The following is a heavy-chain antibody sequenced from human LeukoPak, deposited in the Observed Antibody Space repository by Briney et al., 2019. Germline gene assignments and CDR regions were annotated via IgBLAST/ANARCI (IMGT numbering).Heavy chain of an antibody. CDR1: GGSFSGYY. D-gene: IGHD6-6*01. CDR3: ARGLAALDY. Sequence: TPSETLSLTCAVYGGSFSGYYWSWIRQPPGKGLEWTGEINHSGRTNYNPSLKSRVTISVDTSKNQFSLKLSSVTAADTAVYYCARGLAALDYWGQGTLVTVSS. J-gene: IGHJ4*02. CDR2: INHSGRT. V-gene: IGHV4-34*01.